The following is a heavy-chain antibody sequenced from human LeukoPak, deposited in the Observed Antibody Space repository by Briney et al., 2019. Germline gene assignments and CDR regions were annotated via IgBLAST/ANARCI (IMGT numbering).Heavy chain of an antibody. Sequence: SETLSLTCAVYGGSFSGYYWSWIRQPPGKGLEWIGEINHSGSTNYNPSLKSRVTISVDTSKNQFSLKLSSVTAADTAAYYCARVKAGSGSDYWGQGTLVTVSS. CDR2: INHSGST. D-gene: IGHD3-10*01. V-gene: IGHV4-34*01. CDR1: GGSFSGYY. CDR3: ARVKAGSGSDY. J-gene: IGHJ4*02.